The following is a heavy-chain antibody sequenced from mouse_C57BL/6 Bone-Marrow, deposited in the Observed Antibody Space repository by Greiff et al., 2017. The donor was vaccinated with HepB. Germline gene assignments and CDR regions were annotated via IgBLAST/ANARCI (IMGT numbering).Heavy chain of an antibody. CDR3: ARRGVLLRYQGMDY. J-gene: IGHJ4*01. CDR2: ITPNYGTT. D-gene: IGHD1-1*01. V-gene: IGHV1-39*01. CDR1: GYSFTDYN. Sequence: EVQLQQSGPELVKPGASVKISCKASGYSFTDYNMNWVKQSNGKSLEWIGVITPNYGTTSYNPKFKGKATLTVDQSSSTAYMKLNSLTSEDAAVYYCARRGVLLRYQGMDYWGQGTSVTVSS.